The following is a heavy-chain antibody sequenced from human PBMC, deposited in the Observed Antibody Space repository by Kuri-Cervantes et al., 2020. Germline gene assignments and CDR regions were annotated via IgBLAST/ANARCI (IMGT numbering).Heavy chain of an antibody. J-gene: IGHJ6*02. CDR1: GYIFTSYW. CDR3: ARQSSGVGSYWAMDV. Sequence: GESLKISCKGSGYIFTSYWIGWVRQMPGKGLEWMGIIDPGDSDTRYSPSFQGQVTISADKSISTAYLQWSSLKASDTAMYYCARQSSGVGSYWAMDVWGQGTTVTVSS. V-gene: IGHV5-51*01. D-gene: IGHD3-10*01. CDR2: IDPGDSDT.